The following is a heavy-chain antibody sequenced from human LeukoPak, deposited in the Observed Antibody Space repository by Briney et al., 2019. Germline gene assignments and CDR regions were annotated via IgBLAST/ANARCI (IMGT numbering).Heavy chain of an antibody. Sequence: GGSLRLSCKGSGYTFSSYWIGWVRQMPGKGLEWMGIIYPGDSDTRYSPSLQGQVTISVDTSIGTAYLQWSSLKASDTAIYYCARQNDYRLDYWGQGTLVTVSS. J-gene: IGHJ4*02. V-gene: IGHV5-51*01. CDR2: IYPGDSDT. D-gene: IGHD5-12*01. CDR1: GYTFSSYW. CDR3: ARQNDYRLDY.